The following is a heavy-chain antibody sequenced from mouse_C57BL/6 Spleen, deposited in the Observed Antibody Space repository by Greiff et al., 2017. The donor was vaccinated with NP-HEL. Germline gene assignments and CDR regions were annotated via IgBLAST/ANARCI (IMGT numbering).Heavy chain of an antibody. J-gene: IGHJ2*01. V-gene: IGHV1-50*01. Sequence: QVQLQQPGAELVKPGASVKLSCKASGYTFTSYWMQWVNQRPGQGLEWIGEIDPSDSYTNYNQKFKGKATLTVDTSSSTAYMQLSSLTSEDSAVYYCARSSITTVVGRGNFDYWGQGTTLTVSS. CDR3: ARSSITTVVGRGNFDY. CDR1: GYTFTSYW. D-gene: IGHD1-1*01. CDR2: IDPSDSYT.